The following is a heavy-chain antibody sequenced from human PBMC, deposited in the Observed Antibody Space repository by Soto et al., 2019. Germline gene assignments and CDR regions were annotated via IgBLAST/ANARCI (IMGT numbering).Heavy chain of an antibody. CDR1: GGTFSSYA. D-gene: IGHD6-13*01. J-gene: IGHJ5*02. V-gene: IGHV1-69*13. CDR3: ARITERIAAAGTRENWFDP. Sequence: SVKVSCKASGGTFSSYAISWVRQAPGQGLEWMGGIIPIFGTANYAQKFQGRVTITADESTSTAYMELSSLRSEDTAVYYCARITERIAAAGTRENWFDPWGQGTLVTVSS. CDR2: IIPIFGTA.